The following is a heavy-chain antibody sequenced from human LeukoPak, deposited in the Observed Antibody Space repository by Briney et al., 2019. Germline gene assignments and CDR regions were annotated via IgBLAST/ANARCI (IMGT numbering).Heavy chain of an antibody. D-gene: IGHD5-12*01. V-gene: IGHV4-39*07. CDR1: GGSISSSSYY. Sequence: ETLSLTCTVSGGSISSSSYYWGWIRQPPGKVLEWIGSIYYSGSTYYNPSLKSRVTISVDTSKNKFSLKLSSVTAADTAVYYCAREVLATSYFDYWGQGTLVTVSS. CDR3: AREVLATSYFDY. J-gene: IGHJ4*02. CDR2: IYYSGST.